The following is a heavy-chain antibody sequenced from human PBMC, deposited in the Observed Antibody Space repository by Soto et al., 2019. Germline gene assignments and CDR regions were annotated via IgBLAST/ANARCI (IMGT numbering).Heavy chain of an antibody. CDR1: GFTFNSYS. D-gene: IGHD3-10*01. J-gene: IGHJ4*02. CDR3: ARAGYYGSGILL. Sequence: EVQLVESGGGLVQPGGSLRLSCAASGFTFNSYSMNWVRQAPGKGLEWVSYISSSSSTIYYADSVKGRFTISRDKAKNSLYLQMNSLRAEDTAVYYCARAGYYGSGILLWGQGTLVTVSS. V-gene: IGHV3-48*01. CDR2: ISSSSSTI.